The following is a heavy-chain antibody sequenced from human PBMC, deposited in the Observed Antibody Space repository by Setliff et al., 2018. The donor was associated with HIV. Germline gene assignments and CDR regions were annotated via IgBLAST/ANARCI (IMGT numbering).Heavy chain of an antibody. V-gene: IGHV3-23*01. CDR3: ATQRAQGSAFDI. J-gene: IGHJ3*02. CDR2: ISGSGGST. D-gene: IGHD3-10*01. CDR1: GFTFSSSP. Sequence: GGSLRLSCAASGFTFSSSPMSWVRQAPGKGLEWVSAISGSGGSTYYADSVKGRFTISRDNSKNTLYLQMNSLRAEDTAVYYCATQRAQGSAFDIWGQGTMVTVSS.